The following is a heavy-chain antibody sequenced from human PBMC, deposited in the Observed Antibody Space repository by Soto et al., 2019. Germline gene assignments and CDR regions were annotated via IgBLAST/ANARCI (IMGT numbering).Heavy chain of an antibody. CDR3: ARVEGGDCYSD. CDR2: IYYSGST. J-gene: IGHJ4*02. D-gene: IGHD2-21*02. Sequence: SETLSLTCTVSGGSVSSGSYYWSWIRQPPGKGLEWIWYIYYSGSTNYNPSLKSRVTISVDTSKNQFSLKLSAVTAADTAVYYWARVEGGDCYSDWGQGTLVTVS. V-gene: IGHV4-61*01. CDR1: GGSVSSGSYY.